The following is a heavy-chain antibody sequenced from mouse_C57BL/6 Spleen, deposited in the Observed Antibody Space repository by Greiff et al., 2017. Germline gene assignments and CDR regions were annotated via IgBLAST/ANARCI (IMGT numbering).Heavy chain of an antibody. V-gene: IGHV1-26*01. Sequence: VQLQQSGPELVKPGASVKISCKASGYTFTDYYMNWVKQSNGKSLEWIGDINPNNGGTSYNQKFKGKATLTVDKSSSTAYMELRSLTSEDSAVYYCAREEVNWDLNFDYWGQGTTLTVSS. CDR3: AREEVNWDLNFDY. J-gene: IGHJ2*01. CDR1: GYTFTDYY. CDR2: INPNNGGT. D-gene: IGHD4-1*01.